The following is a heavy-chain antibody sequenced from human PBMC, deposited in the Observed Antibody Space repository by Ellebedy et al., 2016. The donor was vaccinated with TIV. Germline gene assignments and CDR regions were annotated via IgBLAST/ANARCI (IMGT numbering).Heavy chain of an antibody. J-gene: IGHJ6*02. CDR1: GFSLTTIGMR. CDR3: ARCSGDCSSYGMDV. D-gene: IGHD2-21*02. V-gene: IGHV2-70*04. CDR2: IDWDDDK. Sequence: SGPTLVKPTQTLTLTCTFSGFSLTTIGMRVSWIRQPPWKALEWLARIDWDDDKFYSTSLRTRLTISKDMSKNQVVLTMTNMDPADTATYYCARCSGDCSSYGMDVWGQGTTVTVSS.